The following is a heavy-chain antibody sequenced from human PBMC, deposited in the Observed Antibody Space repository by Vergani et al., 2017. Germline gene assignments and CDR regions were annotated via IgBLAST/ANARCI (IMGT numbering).Heavy chain of an antibody. J-gene: IGHJ3*02. CDR1: GFTVSSNY. CDR2: FYSGGST. CDR3: ARETPFYDILTGYYAGAFDI. D-gene: IGHD3-9*01. V-gene: IGHV3-66*01. Sequence: EVQLVESGGGLVQPGGSLRLSCAASGFTVSSNYMSWVRQAPGKGLEWVSVFYSGGSTYYADSVKGRFTISRDNSKNTLYLQMNSLRAEDTAVYYCARETPFYDILTGYYAGAFDIWGQGTMVTVSS.